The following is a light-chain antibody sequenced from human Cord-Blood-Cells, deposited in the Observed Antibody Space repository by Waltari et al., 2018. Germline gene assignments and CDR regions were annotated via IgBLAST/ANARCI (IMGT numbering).Light chain of an antibody. CDR1: SSNIGAGSD. CDR2: GNS. V-gene: IGLV1-40*01. J-gene: IGLJ3*02. Sequence: SVLTQPPSVSGAPGQTVTIPCTGSSSNIGAGSDVPRYQQLPGTAPKLLIYGNSNRPSGVPDRFSGSKSGTSASLAITGLQAEDEADYYCQSYDSSLSPWVFGGGTKLTVL. CDR3: QSYDSSLSPWV.